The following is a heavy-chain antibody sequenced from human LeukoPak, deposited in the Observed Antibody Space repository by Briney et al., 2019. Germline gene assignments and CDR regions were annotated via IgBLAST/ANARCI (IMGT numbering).Heavy chain of an antibody. CDR3: TSRNPSSRFYCSGGSCYSPQPSIDY. V-gene: IGHV3-49*03. CDR2: IRSKAYGGTT. CDR1: GFTFGDYA. J-gene: IGHJ4*02. D-gene: IGHD2-15*01. Sequence: GGSLRLSCTASGFTFGDYAMSWFRQAPGKGLEWVGFIRSKAYGGTTEYAASVKGRFTISRDDSKSIAYLQMNSLKTEDTAVYYCTSRNPSSRFYCSGGSCYSPQPSIDYWGQGTLVTVSS.